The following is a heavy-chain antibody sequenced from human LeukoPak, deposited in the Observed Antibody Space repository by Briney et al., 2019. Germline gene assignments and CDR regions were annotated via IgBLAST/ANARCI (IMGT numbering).Heavy chain of an antibody. J-gene: IGHJ2*01. CDR3: ARGSYFDTSGYVNWYFDL. Sequence: GGSLRLSCAASGFPFSNYWMTWVRQAPGKGLEWVASIRQGGSEKYYVDSVKGRFTISRDNAKNSLYLQMNRLRAEDTTVYYCARGSYFDTSGYVNWYFDLWGRGTLVTVSS. CDR2: IRQGGSEK. D-gene: IGHD3-22*01. V-gene: IGHV3-7*01. CDR1: GFPFSNYW.